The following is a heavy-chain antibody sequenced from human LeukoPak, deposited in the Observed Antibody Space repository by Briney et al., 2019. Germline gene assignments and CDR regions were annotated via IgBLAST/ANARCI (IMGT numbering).Heavy chain of an antibody. Sequence: SETLSLTCTVSGGSISSGSYYWSWIRQPAGKGLEWIGCIYTSGSTNDNPSLKSRVNISVDTSTNQFSLKLSSVTAADTAVYYCAREAKSYYYDSSGYYSEALYFDYWGQGTLVTVSS. CDR1: GGSISSGSYY. V-gene: IGHV4-61*02. CDR2: IYTSGST. J-gene: IGHJ4*02. D-gene: IGHD3-22*01. CDR3: AREAKSYYYDSSGYYSEALYFDY.